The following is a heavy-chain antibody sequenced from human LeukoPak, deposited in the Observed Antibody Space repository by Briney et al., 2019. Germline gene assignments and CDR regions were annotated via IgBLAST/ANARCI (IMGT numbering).Heavy chain of an antibody. CDR3: AGRHTIFGVVIPDH. J-gene: IGHJ4*02. CDR1: GRSISSYY. CDR2: IYYSGST. Sequence: PSETLSLTCTVSGRSISSYYWSWIRQPPGKGLEWIGYIYYSGSTNYNPSLKSRVTISVDTSKNQFSLKLSSVAAADTAVYYCAGRHTIFGVVIPDHWGQGTLVTVSS. D-gene: IGHD3-3*01. V-gene: IGHV4-59*01.